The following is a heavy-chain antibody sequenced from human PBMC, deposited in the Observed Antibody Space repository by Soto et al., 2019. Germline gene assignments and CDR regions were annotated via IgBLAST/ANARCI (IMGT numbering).Heavy chain of an antibody. D-gene: IGHD3-3*01. J-gene: IGHJ4*02. V-gene: IGHV4-31*09. Sequence: QVQLQESGPGLVKPSQTLSLTCTVSGGSISSGGYYWSWIRQHPGKGLEWIGYIYYSGSTYYNPSLKSRVTISVDKSKNQFSLRLNSVTAADTAVYYCAARGDGHPTVDYWGQGTLVTVSS. CDR3: AARGDGHPTVDY. CDR2: IYYSGST. CDR1: GGSISSGGYY.